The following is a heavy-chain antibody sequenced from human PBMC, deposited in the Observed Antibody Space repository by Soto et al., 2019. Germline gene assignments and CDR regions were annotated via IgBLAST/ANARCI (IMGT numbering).Heavy chain of an antibody. CDR1: GFTFSDYS. J-gene: IGHJ6*02. V-gene: IGHV3-11*01. CDR2: ISRSGSDI. Sequence: PGGPLRLSCAASGFTFSDYSMNWVRQAPGKGLEWVSYISRSGSDIYYADSVKGRFTISRDNAKNSLFLQMNSLRAEDTAVYYCATVGYXSSTSCQTRYYYYGMDVWGQGTTVTVSS. D-gene: IGHD2-2*03. CDR3: ATVGYXSSTSCQTRYYYYGMDV.